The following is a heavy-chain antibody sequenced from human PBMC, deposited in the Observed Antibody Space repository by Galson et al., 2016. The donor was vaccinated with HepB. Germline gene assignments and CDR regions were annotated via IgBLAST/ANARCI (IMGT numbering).Heavy chain of an antibody. CDR3: ARGEGEKVASDSGWYIYHYGLDV. J-gene: IGHJ6*02. CDR1: GGTFGSYA. Sequence: SVKVSCKASGGTFGSYAISWVRQAPGQGLEWMGGIIPIFDATNYAQKFQGRVTITADEFTGTADMELSSLRSEDTAVYYCARGEGEKVASDSGWYIYHYGLDVWGQGTTVIVSS. D-gene: IGHD6-19*01. CDR2: IIPIFDAT. V-gene: IGHV1-69*13.